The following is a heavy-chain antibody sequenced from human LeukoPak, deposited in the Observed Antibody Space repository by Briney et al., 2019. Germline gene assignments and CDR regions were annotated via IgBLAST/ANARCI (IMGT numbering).Heavy chain of an antibody. CDR2: IYYSGST. Sequence: SETLSLTCTVSGGSISSSSYYWGWIRQPPGKGLEWIGSIYYSGSTYYNPSLKSRVTISVDTSKNQFSLKLSSVTAADTAVYYCASWTSSINAFDYWGQGTLVTVSS. CDR3: ASWTSSINAFDY. D-gene: IGHD2-2*01. V-gene: IGHV4-39*07. CDR1: GGSISSSSYY. J-gene: IGHJ4*02.